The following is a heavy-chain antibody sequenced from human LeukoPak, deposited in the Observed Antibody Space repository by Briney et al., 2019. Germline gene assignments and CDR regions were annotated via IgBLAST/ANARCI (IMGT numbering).Heavy chain of an antibody. CDR3: TSPRSGTYEFDY. CDR2: ISAYNRRT. J-gene: IGHJ4*02. CDR1: GYSLLNYG. D-gene: IGHD1-26*01. V-gene: IGHV1-18*01. Sequence: ASVNVSCKASGYSLLNYGFSWVRQAPEQGLEWMGWISAYNRRTSYAQKFQGRLTMTIETSTSTAYMEVRGLRSDDTAVYYCTSPRSGTYEFDYWGQGILVTVSS.